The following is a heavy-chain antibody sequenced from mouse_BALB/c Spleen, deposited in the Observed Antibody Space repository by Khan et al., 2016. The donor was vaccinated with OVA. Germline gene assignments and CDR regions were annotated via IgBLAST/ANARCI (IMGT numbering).Heavy chain of an antibody. V-gene: IGHV2-2*02. CDR1: GFSLTTYG. Sequence: QVQLQQSGPGLVQPSQSLSITCTVSGFSLTTYGVHWVRQSPGKGLEWLGVIWSGGSTDYNAAFISRLSIRKDNSKSQVFFKMNSLQANDTAIYYCAINYDYDEGLAYWGQGTLVIVSA. CDR2: IWSGGST. CDR3: AINYDYDEGLAY. J-gene: IGHJ3*01. D-gene: IGHD2-4*01.